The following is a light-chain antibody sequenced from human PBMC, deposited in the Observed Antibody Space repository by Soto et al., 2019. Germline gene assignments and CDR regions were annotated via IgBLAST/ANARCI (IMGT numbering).Light chain of an antibody. CDR3: CSYAGRYPSSYV. Sequence: QSALTQPRSVSGSPGQSVTISCTGTSSDVGGYNYVSWYQQHPGKAPKLMIYDVSKRPSGVPDRFSGSKSGNTASLTISGLQAEDEADYYCCSYAGRYPSSYVFGSGTKLTVL. J-gene: IGLJ1*01. CDR1: SSDVGGYNY. V-gene: IGLV2-11*01. CDR2: DVS.